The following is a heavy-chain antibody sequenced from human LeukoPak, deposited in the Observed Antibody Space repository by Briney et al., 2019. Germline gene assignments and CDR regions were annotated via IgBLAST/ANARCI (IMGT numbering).Heavy chain of an antibody. CDR1: GGTFSSYA. CDR2: IIPIFGTA. D-gene: IGHD3-3*02. V-gene: IGHV1-69*05. Sequence: ASVKVSCKASGGTFSSYAISWVRQAPGQGLEWMGGIIPIFGTANYAQKFQGRVTITTDESTSTAYMELSSLRSEDTAVYYCALAHDYYYYMDVWGKGTTVTVSS. J-gene: IGHJ6*03. CDR3: ALAHDYYYYMDV.